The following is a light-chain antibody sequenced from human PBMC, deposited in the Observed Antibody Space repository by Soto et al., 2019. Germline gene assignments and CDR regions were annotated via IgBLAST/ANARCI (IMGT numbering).Light chain of an antibody. CDR3: QQFNNYPR. CDR2: DAS. Sequence: AIQLTQSPSSLSASVGDRVTITCRASQGISSALAWYQQKPGKAPKLLIYDASSLESGVPSRFSGSGSGTDFTLTISSLQPEDFATYCCQQFNNYPRFGGGTKVEIK. J-gene: IGKJ4*01. V-gene: IGKV1D-13*01. CDR1: QGISSA.